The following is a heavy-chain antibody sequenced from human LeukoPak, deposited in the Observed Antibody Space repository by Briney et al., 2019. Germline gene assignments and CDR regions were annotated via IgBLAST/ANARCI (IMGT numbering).Heavy chain of an antibody. CDR1: GFTFSSYG. Sequence: PGGSLRLSCAASGFTFSSYGMHWVRQAPGKGLEWVAFIRYDGSNKYYADSVKGRFTISRDNSKNTLYLQMNSLRAEDTAVYYCAKGRVDIVATIHLYFDYWGQGTLVTVSS. V-gene: IGHV3-30*02. CDR3: AKGRVDIVATIHLYFDY. D-gene: IGHD5-12*01. CDR2: IRYDGSNK. J-gene: IGHJ4*02.